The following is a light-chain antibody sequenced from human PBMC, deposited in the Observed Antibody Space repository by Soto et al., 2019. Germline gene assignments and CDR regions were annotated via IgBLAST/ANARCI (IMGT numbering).Light chain of an antibody. Sequence: EIVMTQSTATLSVSPGERATLSCRASQSVSSNLAWYQQKPGQAPRLLIYGASTRATGIPARFSGSESGTEFTLTISSLQSEDFAVYYCQQYNNWPPVTFGGGTKVEIK. CDR3: QQYNNWPPVT. CDR1: QSVSSN. CDR2: GAS. J-gene: IGKJ4*01. V-gene: IGKV3-15*01.